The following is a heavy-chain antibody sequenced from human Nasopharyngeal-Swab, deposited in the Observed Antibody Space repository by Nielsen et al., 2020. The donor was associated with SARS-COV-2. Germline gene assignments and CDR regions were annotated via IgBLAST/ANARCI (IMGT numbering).Heavy chain of an antibody. V-gene: IGHV4-59*01. D-gene: IGHD3-9*01. Sequence: SETLSLTCTVSGGSISAYYWSWIRQTPGKGLEWIGYIHYSGNTNSNPSLKSRVTMSVDRSKRLLSLTLRSVTAADAAVYYCARGHFDDPGFSNCLDPWGPGTLVTVSS. J-gene: IGHJ5*02. CDR2: IHYSGNT. CDR3: ARGHFDDPGFSNCLDP. CDR1: GGSISAYY.